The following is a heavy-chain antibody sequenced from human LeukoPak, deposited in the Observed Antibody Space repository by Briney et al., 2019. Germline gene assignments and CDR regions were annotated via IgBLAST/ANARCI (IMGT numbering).Heavy chain of an antibody. D-gene: IGHD3-9*01. CDR2: IFYSGNP. CDR3: ARSGTLTAYLH. J-gene: IGHJ4*02. CDR1: GGSLSGSY. V-gene: IGHV4-59*01. Sequence: SETLSLTCTVSGGSLSGSYWAWIRQPPGKGLKWIGYIFYSGNPNYNPSLKSRISMSVDTSKNQFSLNLNSVTAADTAVYYCARSGTLTAYLHWGQGALVTVSS.